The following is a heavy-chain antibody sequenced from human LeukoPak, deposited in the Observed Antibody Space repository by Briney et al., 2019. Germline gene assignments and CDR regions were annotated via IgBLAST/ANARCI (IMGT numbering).Heavy chain of an antibody. J-gene: IGHJ4*02. Sequence: RASVKVSCKASGGTFSSYAISWVRQAPGKGLEWMGGFDPEDGETIYAQKFQGRVTMTEDTSTDTAYMELSSLRSEDTAVYYCATVRHYYGSGSYMFDYWGQGTLVTVSS. CDR1: GGTFSSYA. V-gene: IGHV1-24*01. CDR3: ATVRHYYGSGSYMFDY. CDR2: FDPEDGET. D-gene: IGHD3-10*01.